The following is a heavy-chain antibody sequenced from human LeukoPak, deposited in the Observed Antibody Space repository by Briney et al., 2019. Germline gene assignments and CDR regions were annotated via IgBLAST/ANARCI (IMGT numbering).Heavy chain of an antibody. D-gene: IGHD2-15*01. CDR3: ARGRVVVVVAAYYFDY. V-gene: IGHV4-34*01. J-gene: IGHJ4*02. CDR2: INHSGST. CDR1: GGSFSGYY. Sequence: PSETLSLTCAVYGGSFSGYYWSWIRQPPGKGLEWIGEINHSGSTNYNPSLKSRVTISVDTSKNQFFLKLSSVTAADTAVYYCARGRVVVVVAAYYFDYWGQGTLVTVSS.